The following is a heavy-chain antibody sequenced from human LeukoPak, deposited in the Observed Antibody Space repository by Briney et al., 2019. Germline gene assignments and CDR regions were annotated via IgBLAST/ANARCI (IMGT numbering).Heavy chain of an antibody. D-gene: IGHD3-10*01. CDR3: ARARLWFGEATENFDY. CDR2: INTNTGNP. V-gene: IGHV7-4-1*02. J-gene: IGHJ4*02. Sequence: GASVKVSCKASGYTFTSYAMNWVRQASGQGREWMGWINTNTGNPTYAQGFTGRFVFSLDTSVSTAYLQISSLKAEDTAVYYCARARLWFGEATENFDYWGQGTLVTVSS. CDR1: GYTFTSYA.